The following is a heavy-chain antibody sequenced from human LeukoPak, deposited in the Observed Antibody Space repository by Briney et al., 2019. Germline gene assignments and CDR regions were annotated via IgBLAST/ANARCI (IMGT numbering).Heavy chain of an antibody. CDR1: GGSFSGYY. CDR3: ARGLRRWLRDPFDY. V-gene: IGHV4-34*01. D-gene: IGHD5-12*01. Sequence: SETLSLTCAVYGGSFSGYYWSWIRQPPGKGLEWIGEINHSGSTYYNPSLKSRVTISVDTSKNQFSLKLSSVTAADTAVYYCARGLRRWLRDPFDYWGQGTLVTVSS. CDR2: INHSGST. J-gene: IGHJ4*02.